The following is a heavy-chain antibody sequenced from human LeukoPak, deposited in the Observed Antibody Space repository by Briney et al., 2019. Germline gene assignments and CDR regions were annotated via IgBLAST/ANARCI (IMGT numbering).Heavy chain of an antibody. V-gene: IGHV1-18*01. J-gene: IGHJ4*02. CDR1: GFTFTSYG. D-gene: IGHD3-22*01. CDR2: ISAYNGNT. Sequence: PGGSLRLSCAASGFTFTSYGISWVRQAPGQGLEWMGWISAYNGNTNYAQKLQGRVTMTTDTSTSTAYMELRSLRSDDTAVYYCARTPSMIVVVNTDYWGQGTLVTVSS. CDR3: ARTPSMIVVVNTDY.